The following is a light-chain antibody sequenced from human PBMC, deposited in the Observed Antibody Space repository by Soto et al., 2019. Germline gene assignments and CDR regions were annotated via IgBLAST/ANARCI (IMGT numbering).Light chain of an antibody. J-gene: IGKJ2*01. CDR2: AAS. CDR1: QDISSW. CDR3: QQANSFPFT. V-gene: IGKV1D-12*01. Sequence: DIQMTQSPSSVSASVGDRVTITCRASQDISSWLAWYQQKPGTAPKILIYAASSLHSGVPSRFSGSGSGTDFTLTISSLQPEDFATYYCQQANSFPFTFGQGTKLEMK.